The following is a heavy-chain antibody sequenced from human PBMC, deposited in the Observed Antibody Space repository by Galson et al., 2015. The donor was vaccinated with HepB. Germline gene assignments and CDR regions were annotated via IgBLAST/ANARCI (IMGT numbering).Heavy chain of an antibody. J-gene: IGHJ5*02. CDR3: ATCLGSGGSCYMPGLGS. V-gene: IGHV1-69*13. Sequence: SVKVSCKASGGTFSNYAISWVRQAPGQGLEWMGGIVPNLGSANYALKFRGRVTITADESTSTASMELNSLRSDDTAVYYCATCLGSGGSCYMPGLGSWGQGTLLTVSS. D-gene: IGHD2-15*01. CDR1: GGTFSNYA. CDR2: IVPNLGSA.